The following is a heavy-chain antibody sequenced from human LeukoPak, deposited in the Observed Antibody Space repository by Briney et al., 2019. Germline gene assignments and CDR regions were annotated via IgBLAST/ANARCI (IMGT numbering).Heavy chain of an antibody. CDR2: IYYRGNT. Sequence: SETLSLTCTVSGGSISGFYWSWIRQPPGKGLEWIGYIYYRGNTNYNPSLNSRVPMSVDTSKNQLSLKLSSVTAADTAVYYCARLNTNWGFQVDHWGQGTLVTVSS. CDR1: GGSISGFY. V-gene: IGHV4-59*08. CDR3: ARLNTNWGFQVDH. J-gene: IGHJ4*02. D-gene: IGHD7-27*01.